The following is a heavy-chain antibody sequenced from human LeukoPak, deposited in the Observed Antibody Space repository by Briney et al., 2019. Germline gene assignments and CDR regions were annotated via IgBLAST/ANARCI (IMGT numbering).Heavy chain of an antibody. J-gene: IGHJ6*02. V-gene: IGHV1-69*13. CDR1: GGTFSSYA. Sequence: SVKVSCKASGGTFSSYAISWVRQAPGQGLEWVGGIIPIFGTANYAQKFQGRVTITADESTSTAYMELSSLRSEDTAVYYCAGAIRYFDWLPYYYYGMDVWGQGTTVTVSS. CDR2: IIPIFGTA. D-gene: IGHD3-9*01. CDR3: AGAIRYFDWLPYYYYGMDV.